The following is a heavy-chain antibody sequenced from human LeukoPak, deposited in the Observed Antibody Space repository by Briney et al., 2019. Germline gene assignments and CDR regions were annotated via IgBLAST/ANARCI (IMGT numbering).Heavy chain of an antibody. CDR1: GFTFSSYA. CDR2: ISYDGSNE. Sequence: GGSLRLSCAASGFTFSSYAIHWVRQAPGKGLEWVALISYDGSNEYYADSVKGRFTISRDNSKNTLYLQMNSLRAEDTAVYYCAKDTIFVWGQGTLVTVSS. V-gene: IGHV3-30-3*01. J-gene: IGHJ4*02. D-gene: IGHD3-3*01. CDR3: AKDTIFV.